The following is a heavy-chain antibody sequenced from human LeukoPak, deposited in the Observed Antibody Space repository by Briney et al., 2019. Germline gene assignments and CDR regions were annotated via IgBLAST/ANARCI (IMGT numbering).Heavy chain of an antibody. D-gene: IGHD3-10*01. CDR1: GYIFTAYY. Sequence: GASVKVSCKASGYIFTAYYMHWVRQAPGQGLEWMGWINPNTGDINYAQKFQGRVTVTRDTSINTVYMELTRLRSDDTAVYYCATGPPLTMVREGPLDYWGQGTLVIVSS. J-gene: IGHJ4*02. CDR3: ATGPPLTMVREGPLDY. CDR2: INPNTGDI. V-gene: IGHV1-2*02.